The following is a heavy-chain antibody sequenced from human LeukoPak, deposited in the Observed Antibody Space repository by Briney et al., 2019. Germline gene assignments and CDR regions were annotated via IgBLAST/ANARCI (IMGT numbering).Heavy chain of an antibody. D-gene: IGHD3-10*01. V-gene: IGHV3-23*01. Sequence: PGGSLRLSCAASGITFSTHAMTWVRQAPGKGLEWVSAISGSGGSTYCADSVKGRFTISRDNSKNTLYLQMNSLRAEDTAVYYCAKDEVTMVRGVFDYWGQGTLVTVSS. CDR2: ISGSGGST. CDR3: AKDEVTMVRGVFDY. CDR1: GITFSTHA. J-gene: IGHJ4*02.